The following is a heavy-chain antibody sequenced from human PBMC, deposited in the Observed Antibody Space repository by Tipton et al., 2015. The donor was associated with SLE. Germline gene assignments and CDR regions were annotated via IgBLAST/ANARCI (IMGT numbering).Heavy chain of an antibody. CDR2: ISGNNGNT. CDR3: ARTMFGVVIAIWFDP. CDR1: GYTFTSYY. Sequence: QLVQSGAEVKQPGASVKVSCKASGYTFTSYYIHWVRQAPGQGLEWMGWISGNNGNTNYAERFRGRVTMTANTSSDTAYMELRSLRPDDTAIYYCARTMFGVVIAIWFDPWGQGTLISVSS. J-gene: IGHJ5*02. D-gene: IGHD3-3*01. V-gene: IGHV1-18*04.